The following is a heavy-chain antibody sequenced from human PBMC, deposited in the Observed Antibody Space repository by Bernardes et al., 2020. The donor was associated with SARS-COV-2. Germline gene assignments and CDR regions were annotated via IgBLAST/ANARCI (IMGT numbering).Heavy chain of an antibody. CDR1: GGSISSGGYY. J-gene: IGHJ4*02. CDR2: IYYSGST. V-gene: IGHV4-31*03. D-gene: IGHD1-26*01. CDR3: ARGRAGVEWQGGDYFDY. Sequence: SETLSLTCTVSGGSISSGGYYWSWIRQHPGKGLEWIGYIYYSGSTYYNPSLKSRVTISVDTSKNQFSLKLSSVTAADTAVYYCARGRAGVEWQGGDYFDYWGQGTLVTVSS.